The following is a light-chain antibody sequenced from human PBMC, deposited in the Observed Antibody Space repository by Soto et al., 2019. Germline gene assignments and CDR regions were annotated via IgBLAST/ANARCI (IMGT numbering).Light chain of an antibody. CDR3: QQLKSYPLS. CDR1: QDISSY. Sequence: DIQLTQSPSFLSASVGDRVTITCRTSQDISSYLAWYQQKPGKAPQLLISAACTLQSGVPSRFSGSGSGTEFTLTISSLQPEDFATYYCQQLKSYPLSFGGGTKVEI. CDR2: AAC. V-gene: IGKV1-9*01. J-gene: IGKJ4*01.